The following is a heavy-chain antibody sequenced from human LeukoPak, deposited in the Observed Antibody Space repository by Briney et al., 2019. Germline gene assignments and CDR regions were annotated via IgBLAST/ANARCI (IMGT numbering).Heavy chain of an antibody. CDR2: INTYIGNT. J-gene: IGHJ3*02. CDR1: GYTFTRYG. Sequence: ASVKASCKASGYTFTRYGISRVRQAPGQGLEWMGWINTYIGNTIYTQKLQGRVTMTTDTSTSTAYMELRSLRSDDTAVYYCARDFHCSGGSCLDAFDIWGQGTMVTVSS. V-gene: IGHV1-18*01. CDR3: ARDFHCSGGSCLDAFDI. D-gene: IGHD2-15*01.